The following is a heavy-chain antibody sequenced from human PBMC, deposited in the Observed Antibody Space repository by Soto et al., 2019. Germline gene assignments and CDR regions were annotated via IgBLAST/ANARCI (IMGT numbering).Heavy chain of an antibody. CDR1: GGTFSSYA. CDR3: ARVPPESGSHYRVLYGMDV. J-gene: IGHJ6*02. Sequence: GASVKVSCKASGGTFSSYAISWVRQAPGQGLEWMGGIIPIFGTANYAQKFQGRVTITADKSTSTAYMELSSLRSEDTAVYYCARVPPESGSHYRVLYGMDVWGQGTTVTVSS. D-gene: IGHD1-26*01. CDR2: IIPIFGTA. V-gene: IGHV1-69*06.